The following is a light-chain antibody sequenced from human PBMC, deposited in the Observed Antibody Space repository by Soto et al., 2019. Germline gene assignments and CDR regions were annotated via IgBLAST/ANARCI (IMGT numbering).Light chain of an antibody. CDR3: SSYSSTTLL. CDR2: EVG. V-gene: IGLV2-14*01. CDR1: SSDVGGHDY. Sequence: QSVLTQPASVSGSPGQSITISCTGTSSDVGGHDYVSWYQQHPGKAPKLIIFEVGYRPSGISNRFSGSKSGNTASLTISGLQAEDEADYYCSSYSSTTLLFGAGTKVTAL. J-gene: IGLJ1*01.